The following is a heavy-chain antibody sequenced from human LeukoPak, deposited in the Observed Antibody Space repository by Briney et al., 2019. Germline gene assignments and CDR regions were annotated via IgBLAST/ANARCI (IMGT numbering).Heavy chain of an antibody. CDR1: GFTFSDYY. D-gene: IGHD4-17*01. V-gene: IGHV3-11*05. J-gene: IGHJ4*02. CDR2: ISSSSSYT. CDR3: ARVPAYGDYFDY. Sequence: GGSLRLSCAASGFTFSDYYMSWIRQAPGKGLEWVSYISSSSSYTNYADSVKGRFTISRDNAKNSLYLQMNSLSAEDTAVYYCARVPAYGDYFDYWGQGTLVTVSS.